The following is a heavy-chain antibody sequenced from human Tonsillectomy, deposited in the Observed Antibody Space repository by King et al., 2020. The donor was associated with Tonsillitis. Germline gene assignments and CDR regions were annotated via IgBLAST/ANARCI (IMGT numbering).Heavy chain of an antibody. CDR1: GFTFSSYS. D-gene: IGHD1-26*01. CDR3: ARVDSGSAFYYCGMDV. J-gene: IGHJ6*02. CDR2: ISHDGSDK. V-gene: IGHV3-30*04. Sequence: VQLVESGGGVVQPGRSLSLSCAASGFTFSSYSMNWVRQAPGKGLEWVAVISHDGSDKYYADSVKGRFTISRDNSKNTLYLQMNSLRPEDTAVYYCARVDSGSAFYYCGMDVWGQGTTVTVSS.